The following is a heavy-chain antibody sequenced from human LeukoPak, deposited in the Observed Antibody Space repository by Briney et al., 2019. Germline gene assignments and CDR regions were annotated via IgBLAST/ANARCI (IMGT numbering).Heavy chain of an antibody. D-gene: IGHD3-10*01. CDR1: GYTFSTYD. Sequence: GGSLRLSCAASGYTFSTYDTHWVRQAPRKRLERVAFIQFDGSNEYYADSVKGRFTISRDNSKNTLYLQMISLRAQDTAVYYCAKDGGFGVDYWGQGTLVTVSS. J-gene: IGHJ4*02. CDR2: IQFDGSNE. V-gene: IGHV3-30*02. CDR3: AKDGGFGVDY.